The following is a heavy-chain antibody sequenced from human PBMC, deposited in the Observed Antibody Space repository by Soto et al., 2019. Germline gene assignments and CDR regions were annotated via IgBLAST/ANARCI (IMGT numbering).Heavy chain of an antibody. V-gene: IGHV3-74*01. J-gene: IGHJ3*02. CDR2: INSDGSST. Sequence: GGSLRLSCAASGFTFSSYWMHWVRQAPGKGLVWVSRINSDGSSTSYAESVKGRFTISRDNAKNTLYLQMNSLRAEDTAVYYCARDPGYCSGGSCYSAFDIWGQGTMVTVSS. D-gene: IGHD2-15*01. CDR3: ARDPGYCSGGSCYSAFDI. CDR1: GFTFSSYW.